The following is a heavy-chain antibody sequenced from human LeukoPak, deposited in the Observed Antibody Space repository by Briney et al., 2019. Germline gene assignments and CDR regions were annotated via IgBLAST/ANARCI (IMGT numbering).Heavy chain of an antibody. CDR1: GFTFKSYD. J-gene: IGHJ4*02. Sequence: GGSLRLSCAASGFTFKSYDMHWVRQAAGEGLEWVSAIGTAGDTYYPGSVKGRFTISRDNSKNTLYLQMNSLRAEDTAVYYCARGGPYYYDSSGYYWLDYWGQGTLVTVSS. D-gene: IGHD3-22*01. CDR2: IGTAGDT. V-gene: IGHV3-13*01. CDR3: ARGGPYYYDSSGYYWLDY.